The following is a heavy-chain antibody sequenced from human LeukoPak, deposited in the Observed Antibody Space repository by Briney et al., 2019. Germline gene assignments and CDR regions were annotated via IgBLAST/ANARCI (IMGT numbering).Heavy chain of an antibody. CDR3: ARGAKEYDILTGYSFDY. V-gene: IGHV1-2*02. J-gene: IGHJ4*02. D-gene: IGHD3-9*01. Sequence: ASVKLSCTVSRYTFTGDYMHWVRPAPGRRLEWMGWINPNSGGTNYAQKFQGRVTMTRDTSISTAYMELSSLRSEDTAVYYCARGAKEYDILTGYSFDYWGQGTLVTVSS. CDR2: INPNSGGT. CDR1: RYTFTGDY.